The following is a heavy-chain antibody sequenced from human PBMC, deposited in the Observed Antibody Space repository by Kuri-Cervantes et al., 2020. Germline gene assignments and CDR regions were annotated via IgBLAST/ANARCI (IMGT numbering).Heavy chain of an antibody. CDR2: IKQDGSEK. CDR3: ARGSSSSAEGY. D-gene: IGHD6-6*01. Sequence: GESLKISCTASGFTFSSYWMSWVRQAPGKGLEWVANIKQDGSEKYYVDSVKGRFTISRDNAKNSLYLQMNSLRAEDTAVYYCARGSSSSAEGYWGQGTLVTVSS. V-gene: IGHV3-7*04. CDR1: GFTFSSYW. J-gene: IGHJ4*02.